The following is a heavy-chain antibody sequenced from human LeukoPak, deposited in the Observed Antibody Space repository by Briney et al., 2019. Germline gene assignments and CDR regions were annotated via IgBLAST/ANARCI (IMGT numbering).Heavy chain of an antibody. CDR3: ARVLHPLYYFDY. CDR1: GSSISSYY. Sequence: SETLSLTCTVSGSSISSYYWSWIRQPPGKGLEWIGYIYYSGSTNYNPSLKSRVTISVDTSKNQFSLKLSSVTAADTAVYYCARVLHPLYYFDYWGQGTLVTVSS. V-gene: IGHV4-59*01. J-gene: IGHJ4*02. CDR2: IYYSGST.